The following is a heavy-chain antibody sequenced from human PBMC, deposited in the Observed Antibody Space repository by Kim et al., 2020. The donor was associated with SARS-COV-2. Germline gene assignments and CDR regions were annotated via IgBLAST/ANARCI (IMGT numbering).Heavy chain of an antibody. D-gene: IGHD6-25*01. J-gene: IGHJ4*02. CDR3: AKDRGDSSGVEG. Sequence: YYADSVKGRFTISRDNSKNTLYLQMNSLRAEDTAVYYCAKDRGDSSGVEGWGQGTLVTVSS. V-gene: IGHV3-30*02.